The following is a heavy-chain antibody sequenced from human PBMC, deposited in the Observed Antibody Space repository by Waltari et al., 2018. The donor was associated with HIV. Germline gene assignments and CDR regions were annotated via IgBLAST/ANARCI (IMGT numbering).Heavy chain of an antibody. Sequence: QLQLQESGPGLVKPSETLSLTCTVSGGSVSSSSYFWGWIRQPPGKGLAGIGRIYYTGRAYYNPSLKSRVTISVDTSKNQFSLKVTSVTAADTAVYYCARHALRVGAAYWNFDLWGRGTLVTVSS. CDR2: IYYTGRA. J-gene: IGHJ2*01. CDR3: ARHALRVGAAYWNFDL. V-gene: IGHV4-39*01. D-gene: IGHD1-26*01. CDR1: GGSVSSSSYF.